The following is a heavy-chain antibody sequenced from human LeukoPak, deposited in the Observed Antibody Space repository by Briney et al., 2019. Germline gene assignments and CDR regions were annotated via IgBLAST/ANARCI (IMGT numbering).Heavy chain of an antibody. Sequence: GGSLKISCKGSGYSFTSYWIGWVRQMPGKGLEWMGIIYPGDSDTRYSPSFQGQVTISADKSISTAYLQWSSLKASDTAMYYCARGYYDSSGYYYRDYWGQGTLVTVSS. D-gene: IGHD3-22*01. CDR1: GYSFTSYW. CDR2: IYPGDSDT. J-gene: IGHJ4*02. CDR3: ARGYYDSSGYYYRDY. V-gene: IGHV5-51*01.